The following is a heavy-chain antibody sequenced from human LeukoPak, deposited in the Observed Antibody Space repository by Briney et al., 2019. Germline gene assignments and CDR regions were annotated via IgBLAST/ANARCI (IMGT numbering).Heavy chain of an antibody. CDR3: AKGQELDDGVFDS. CDR2: ISSSGSTI. D-gene: IGHD1-1*01. V-gene: IGHV3-48*03. Sequence: PGGSLRLSCAASGFTFTSYPMNWVRRTPGKGLEGVSYISSSGSTIYYADSVRGRFTISRDNSKNTLYLQLNSLRVEDTAIYYCAKGQELDDGVFDSWGQGTLVTVSS. J-gene: IGHJ4*02. CDR1: GFTFTSYP.